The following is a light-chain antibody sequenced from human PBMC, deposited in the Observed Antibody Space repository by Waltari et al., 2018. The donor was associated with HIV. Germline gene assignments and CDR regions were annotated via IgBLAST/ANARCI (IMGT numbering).Light chain of an antibody. CDR1: SLRSYY. CDR3: HSRDSSVNQVL. CDR2: GRN. J-gene: IGLJ2*01. V-gene: IGLV3-19*01. Sequence: SELTQDPSVSVALGQTVRITCQGDSLRSYYASWYQQKSGQAPVVVFFGRNNRPSGIPDRFAGSSSGNTASLTITGAQAEDEADYYCHSRDSSVNQVLFGGGTKVTVL.